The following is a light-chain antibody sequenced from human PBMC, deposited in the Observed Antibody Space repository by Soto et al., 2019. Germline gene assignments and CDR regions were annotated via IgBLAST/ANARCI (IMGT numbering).Light chain of an antibody. CDR1: SSDVGGYNY. CDR3: SSYTSSSTPVV. CDR2: EVS. V-gene: IGLV2-14*01. J-gene: IGLJ2*01. Sequence: QSALTQPASVSGSPGQSITIYCTGTSSDVGGYNYVSWYQQHPGKAPQLMIYEVSNRPSGVSNRFSGSKSGNTASLTISGLQAEDAADYYCSSYTSSSTPVVFGGGTKLTVL.